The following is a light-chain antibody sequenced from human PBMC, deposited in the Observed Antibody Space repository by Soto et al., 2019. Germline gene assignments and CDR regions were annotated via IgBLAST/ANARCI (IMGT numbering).Light chain of an antibody. V-gene: IGKV1-12*01. J-gene: IGKJ5*01. CDR3: QQAASFPIP. Sequence: DIQMTQSPYSLSASVGDRVTITCRASQGIKNYLAWYQQKPGKAPNLLIYTGSSLQSGVPSRFSGSGSGTDFTLTINSLQPEDFATYYCQQAASFPIPFGQGTRLEIK. CDR1: QGIKNY. CDR2: TGS.